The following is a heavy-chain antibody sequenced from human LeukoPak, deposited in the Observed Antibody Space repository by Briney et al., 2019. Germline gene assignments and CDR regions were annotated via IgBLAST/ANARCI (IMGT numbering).Heavy chain of an antibody. CDR3: ARLYASSWYYFDY. CDR1: GFTFSSYS. V-gene: IGHV3-21*01. Sequence: PGGSLRLSCAASGFTFSSYSMNWVRQAPGKGLEWVSSIGSSTYIHYADSVKGRFTISRDNAKNSLYLQMNSLRAEDTAVYYCARLYASSWYYFDYWGQGTLVTVSS. D-gene: IGHD6-13*01. CDR2: IGSSTYI. J-gene: IGHJ4*02.